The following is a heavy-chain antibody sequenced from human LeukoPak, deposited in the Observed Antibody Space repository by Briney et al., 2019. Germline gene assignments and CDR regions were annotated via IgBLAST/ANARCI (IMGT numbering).Heavy chain of an antibody. CDR3: ARGGRFGELSSSL. CDR2: INSDGRST. V-gene: IGHV3-74*01. J-gene: IGHJ4*02. CDR1: GFTFSSYW. Sequence: GGSLRLSCAASGFTFSSYWMHWVRQAPGKGLVGVSRINSDGRSTNYADSVKGRFTIFRDNARNTLYLQMNSLRADDTALYFCARGGRFGELSSSLWGQGTLVTVSS. D-gene: IGHD3-10*01.